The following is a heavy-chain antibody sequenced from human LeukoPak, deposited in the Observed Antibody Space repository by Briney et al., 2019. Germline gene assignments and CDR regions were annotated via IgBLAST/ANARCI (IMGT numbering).Heavy chain of an antibody. CDR1: GFTFSSYG. V-gene: IGHV3-30*02. Sequence: GGSLRLSCAASGFTFSSYGMHWVRQAPGKGLEWVAFIRYDGSNKYYADSVKGRFTISRDNSKNTLYLQMNSLRAEDTAVYYXXKXXTYYYDSSGYSPMDYWGQGTLVTVSS. CDR3: XKXXTYYYDSSGYSPMDY. J-gene: IGHJ4*02. D-gene: IGHD3-22*01. CDR2: IRYDGSNK.